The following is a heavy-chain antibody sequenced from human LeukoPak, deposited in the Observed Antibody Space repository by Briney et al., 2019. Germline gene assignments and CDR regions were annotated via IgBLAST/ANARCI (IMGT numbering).Heavy chain of an antibody. CDR2: ISYDGSNK. Sequence: PGGSLRLSCAASGFTFSSYAMHWVRQAPGKGLEWVAVISYDGSNKYYADSVKGRFTISRDNSKNTLYLQMNSLRAEDTAVYYCARHNRYDSSGYHLPGGAFDIWGQGTMVTVSS. D-gene: IGHD3-22*01. V-gene: IGHV3-30*04. J-gene: IGHJ3*02. CDR1: GFTFSSYA. CDR3: ARHNRYDSSGYHLPGGAFDI.